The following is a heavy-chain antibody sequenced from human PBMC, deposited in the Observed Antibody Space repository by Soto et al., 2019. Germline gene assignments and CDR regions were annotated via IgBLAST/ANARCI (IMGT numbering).Heavy chain of an antibody. CDR3: ARAESDSSGYYNWFDP. CDR2: IYYSGST. V-gene: IGHV4-30-4*01. J-gene: IGHJ5*02. CDR1: GGSISSGDYY. Sequence: SETLSLTCTVSGGSISSGDYYWSWIRQPPGKGLEWIGYIYYSGSTYYNPSLKSRVTISVDTSKNQFSLKLSSVTAADTAVYYCARAESDSSGYYNWFDPWGQGTLVTVSS. D-gene: IGHD3-22*01.